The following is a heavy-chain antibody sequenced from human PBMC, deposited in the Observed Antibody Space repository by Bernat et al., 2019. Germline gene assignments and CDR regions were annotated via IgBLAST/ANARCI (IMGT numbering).Heavy chain of an antibody. V-gene: IGHV4-39*01. J-gene: IGHJ4*02. Sequence: QLQLQGSGPGLVKPSETLSLTCTVSGGSISSGNYYWGWIRQPPGKGLEWIGSLYNSGTTYYNPSLKSRVTISVDTSKKQFSLKVNSVTAADTAVYYCAVAPYYWGQGTLVTVSS. CDR3: AVAPYY. CDR1: GGSISSGNYY. CDR2: LYNSGTT. D-gene: IGHD2-15*01.